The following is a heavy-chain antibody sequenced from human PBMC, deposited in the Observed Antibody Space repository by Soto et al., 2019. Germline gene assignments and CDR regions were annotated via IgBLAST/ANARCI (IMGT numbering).Heavy chain of an antibody. CDR1: GFTFGNNA. D-gene: IGHD2-2*01. Sequence: PGGSLRLSCAASGFTFGNNAMSWVRQAPGKGLEWVSALSGSGISTFYADSVKGRFTVSRDNSRSTLYLQINSLRAEDTAVYYCVKDLGSCSIPNWHDNYMDVWGIVTTVTVSS. CDR2: LSGSGIST. J-gene: IGHJ6*03. CDR3: VKDLGSCSIPNWHDNYMDV. V-gene: IGHV3-23*01.